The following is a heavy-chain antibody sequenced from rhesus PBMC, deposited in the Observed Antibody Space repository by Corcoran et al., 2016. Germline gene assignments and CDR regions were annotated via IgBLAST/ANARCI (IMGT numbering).Heavy chain of an antibody. D-gene: IGHD2-33*01. CDR3: ARVGVGDSYKFDF. CDR1: GVTFGSTG. J-gene: IGHJ4*01. V-gene: IGHV1S10*01. CDR2: IVPLIGVT. Sequence: QVQLVQSGAEVKTPGASVEVSCRASGVTFGSTGISGVRRAAGKGLEWMGGIVPLIGVTNDAQKFQGRVTITADTSTTTAYMELSSLRSEDTAVYYCARVGVGDSYKFDFWGQGVLVTVSS.